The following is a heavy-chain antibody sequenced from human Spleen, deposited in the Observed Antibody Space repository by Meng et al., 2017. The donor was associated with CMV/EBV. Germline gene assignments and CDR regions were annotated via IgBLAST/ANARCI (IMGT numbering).Heavy chain of an antibody. D-gene: IGHD2-2*01. CDR3: ARVGGPAAIGEGWFDP. CDR2: INPNSGGT. Sequence: ASVKVSCKTSGYTFTGYYMHWIRQAPGQGLEWMGWINPNSGGTNYARKFQGRVTMTRDTSISTAYMELSRLRSDDTAVYYCARVGGPAAIGEGWFDPWGQGTLVTVSS. V-gene: IGHV1-2*02. CDR1: GYTFTGYY. J-gene: IGHJ5*02.